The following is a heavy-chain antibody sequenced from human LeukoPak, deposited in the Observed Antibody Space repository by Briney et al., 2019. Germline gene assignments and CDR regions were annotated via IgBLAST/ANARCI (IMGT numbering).Heavy chain of an antibody. CDR3: ARDWGLGWGALTGGKSDYYYMDV. Sequence: ASVKVSCKASGYTFTGYYMHWVRQAPGQGLEWMGRINPNSGGTNYAQKFQGRVTMTRDTSISTDYMELSRLRSDYTAVYYCARDWGLGWGALTGGKSDYYYMDVWGKGTTVTVSS. J-gene: IGHJ6*03. CDR2: INPNSGGT. V-gene: IGHV1-2*06. D-gene: IGHD7-27*01. CDR1: GYTFTGYY.